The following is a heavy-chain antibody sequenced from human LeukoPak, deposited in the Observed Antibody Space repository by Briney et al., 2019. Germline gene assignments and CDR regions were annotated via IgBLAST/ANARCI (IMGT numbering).Heavy chain of an antibody. CDR2: IRYDGNNK. Sequence: GGSLRLSCAASGFTFSSYGMHWVRQAPGKGLEWVAFIRYDGNNKYYADSAKGRFTISRDNSENTLYLQMNSLRVEDTAVYFCAKGREKYCTSTSCYHDYWGQGTLVTVSS. D-gene: IGHD2-2*01. CDR3: AKGREKYCTSTSCYHDY. J-gene: IGHJ4*02. CDR1: GFTFSSYG. V-gene: IGHV3-30*02.